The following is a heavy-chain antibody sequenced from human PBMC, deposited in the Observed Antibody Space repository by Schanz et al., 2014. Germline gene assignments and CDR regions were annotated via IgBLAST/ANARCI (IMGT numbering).Heavy chain of an antibody. V-gene: IGHV1-46*01. D-gene: IGHD3-10*01. CDR3: VRDAGWAFGDYHGMDV. CDR1: GYTFTSYY. J-gene: IGHJ6*02. CDR2: INPSGGST. Sequence: QVQLVQSGAEVKKPGASVKVSCKASGYTFTSYYMHWVRQAPGQGLEWMGIINPSGGSTSYAQKVHGRVTMTTDTSTSTAYMELRSLISDDTAVYYCVRDAGWAFGDYHGMDVWGQGTTVTVSS.